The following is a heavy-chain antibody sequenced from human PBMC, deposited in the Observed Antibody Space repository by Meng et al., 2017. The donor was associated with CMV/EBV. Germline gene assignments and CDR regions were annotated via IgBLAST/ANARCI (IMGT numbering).Heavy chain of an antibody. Sequence: GGSLRLSCAASGFTFSSYWMHWVRQAPGKGLVWVSRINSDGSSTSYADSVKGRFTISRDNAKNTLYLQMNILRTEDTAVYYCAKGPGGYSYGYFFHYWGQGTLVTVSS. V-gene: IGHV3-74*01. D-gene: IGHD5-18*01. CDR3: AKGPGGYSYGYFFHY. CDR1: GFTFSSYW. CDR2: INSDGSST. J-gene: IGHJ4*02.